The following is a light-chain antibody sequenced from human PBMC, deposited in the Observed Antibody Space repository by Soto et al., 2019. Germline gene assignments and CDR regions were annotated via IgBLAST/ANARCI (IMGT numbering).Light chain of an antibody. CDR2: ENN. Sequence: QPVLTQPPSVSEAPGQRVTISCTGSSSNIGAGYEAHWYQQVPGKAPKLLIYENNNRPSGVPDRFSGAKSGTSASLAITGLQAEDEAEYYCQSYDSSLSGYVFGTGTKVTVL. J-gene: IGLJ1*01. V-gene: IGLV1-40*01. CDR3: QSYDSSLSGYV. CDR1: SSNIGAGYE.